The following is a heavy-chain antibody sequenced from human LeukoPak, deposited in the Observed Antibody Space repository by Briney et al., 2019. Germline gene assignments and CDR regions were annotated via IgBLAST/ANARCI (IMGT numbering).Heavy chain of an antibody. CDR1: GYSFTTYW. V-gene: IGHV5-51*01. D-gene: IGHD3-10*01. CDR3: ARGNGGPGILSFFDI. CDR2: IYPSDSDI. Sequence: GESLKISCKASGYSFTTYWIAWVRQMPGKGLEWMAIIYPSDSDIRYSPSFQGQVSISADKSISTAYLQWSSLKASDTAIYYCARGNGGPGILSFFDIWGQGTMVTVSS. J-gene: IGHJ3*02.